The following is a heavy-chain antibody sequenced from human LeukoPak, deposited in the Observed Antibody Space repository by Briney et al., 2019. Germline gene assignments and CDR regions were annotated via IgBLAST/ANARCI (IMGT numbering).Heavy chain of an antibody. CDR2: ISGSGGST. CDR1: GFTFSTYV. V-gene: IGHV3-23*01. Sequence: GGSLRLSCVASGFTFSTYVMSWVRQAPGKGLEWVSAISGSGGSTYYADSVKGRFTISRDNAKNTLYLQMNSLRAEDTAVYYCAAVVRLLGIWGQGTLVTVSS. J-gene: IGHJ4*02. D-gene: IGHD2-21*02. CDR3: AAVVRLLGI.